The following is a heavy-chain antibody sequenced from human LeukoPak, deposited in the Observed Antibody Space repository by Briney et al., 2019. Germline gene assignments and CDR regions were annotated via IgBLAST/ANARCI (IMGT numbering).Heavy chain of an antibody. V-gene: IGHV4-59*01. CDR3: ARDFGAAYAFDI. CDR2: IYYSGST. J-gene: IGHJ3*02. Sequence: PSETLSLTCTVSGGSISSYYWSWIRQPPGKGLEWIGYIYYSGSTNYNPSLKSRVTISVDTSKNQFSLKLSSVTAADTAVYYCARDFGAAYAFDIWGQGTMVTVSS. CDR1: GGSISSYY. D-gene: IGHD3-3*01.